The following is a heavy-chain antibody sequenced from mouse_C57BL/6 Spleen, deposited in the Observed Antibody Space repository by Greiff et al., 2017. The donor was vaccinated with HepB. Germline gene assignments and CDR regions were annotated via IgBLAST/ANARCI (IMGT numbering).Heavy chain of an antibody. CDR2: INPYNGGT. D-gene: IGHD3-2*02. CDR1: GYTFTDYY. Sequence: EVKLQESGPVLVKPGASVKMSCKASGYTFTDYYMNWVKQSHGKSLEWIGVINPYNGGTSYNQKFKGKATLTVDKSSSTAYMELNSLTSEDSAVYYCAQLDSSGLDYWGQGTTLTVSS. J-gene: IGHJ2*01. CDR3: AQLDSSGLDY. V-gene: IGHV1-19*01.